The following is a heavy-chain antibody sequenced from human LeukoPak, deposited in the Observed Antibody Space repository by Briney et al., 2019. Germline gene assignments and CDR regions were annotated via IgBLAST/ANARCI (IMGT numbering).Heavy chain of an antibody. Sequence: PSETLSLTCTVSGDSISSGRHYWGWIRQPPGKGLEWIGTMYYSGTTYYNASLKSRVTISVDTSRNQVSLKLRSVTAADTAVYLCARHRIIREISTGDYFDYWGQGTLVTVSS. CDR3: ARHRIIREISTGDYFDY. V-gene: IGHV4-39*01. CDR2: MYYSGTT. J-gene: IGHJ4*02. CDR1: GDSISSGRHY. D-gene: IGHD3-9*01.